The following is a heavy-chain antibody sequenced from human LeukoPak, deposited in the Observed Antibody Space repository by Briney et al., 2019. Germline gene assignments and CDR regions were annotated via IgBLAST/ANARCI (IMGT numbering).Heavy chain of an antibody. V-gene: IGHV3-21*04. CDR3: AKPSVGSSWYYLGGFVIRWFDP. CDR1: GFTFSSYT. Sequence: PGGSLRLSCAASGFTFSSYTMNWVRQAPGRGLEWVSSISSTSTYIHDADSVKGRFTVFRDNANKSLYLQMNSLRAEDTAVYYCAKPSVGSSWYYLGGFVIRWFDPWGQGTLVTVSS. CDR2: ISSTSTYI. D-gene: IGHD6-13*01. J-gene: IGHJ5*02.